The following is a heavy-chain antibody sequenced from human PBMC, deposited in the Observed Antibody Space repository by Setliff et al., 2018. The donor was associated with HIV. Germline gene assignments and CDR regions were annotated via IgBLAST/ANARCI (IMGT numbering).Heavy chain of an antibody. Sequence: QPGGSLRLSCAASDFTVSNNYMTWVRQAPGKGLEWISYITTGGTTIYYADSVRGRFTISRDNAKNSLFLEMKSLRVEDTAVYYCARDGRRGPLRPAHFDYWGRGTLVTVSS. V-gene: IGHV3-48*01. CDR1: DFTVSNNY. CDR3: ARDGRRGPLRPAHFDY. J-gene: IGHJ4*02. CDR2: ITTGGTTI. D-gene: IGHD1-26*01.